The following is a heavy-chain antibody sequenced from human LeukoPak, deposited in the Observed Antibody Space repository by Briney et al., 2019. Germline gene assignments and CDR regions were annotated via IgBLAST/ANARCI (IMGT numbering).Heavy chain of an antibody. Sequence: KSGGSLRLSCAASGFTFSSYSMNWVRQAPGKGLEWVSSISSSSSYIYYADSVKGRFTISRDNAKNSLYLQMNSLRAEDTAVYYCASTPITMVRGVSIDYWGQGTLVTVSS. CDR3: ASTPITMVRGVSIDY. D-gene: IGHD3-10*01. V-gene: IGHV3-21*01. CDR1: GFTFSSYS. CDR2: ISSSSSYI. J-gene: IGHJ4*02.